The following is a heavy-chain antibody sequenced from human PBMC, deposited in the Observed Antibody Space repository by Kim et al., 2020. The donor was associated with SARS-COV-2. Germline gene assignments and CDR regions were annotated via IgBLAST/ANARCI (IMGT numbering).Heavy chain of an antibody. D-gene: IGHD6-13*01. CDR2: IKEDGGEK. CDR1: GFNFSTYW. J-gene: IGHJ6*02. CDR3: ARDPSGGSSWSRLPKYAMDV. Sequence: GGSLRLSCAASGFNFSTYWMSWVRQAPGKGLEWVANIKEDGGEKYYVDSLKGRFTISRDNAKNSLYLQMNSLRAEDTAVYYCARDPSGGSSWSRLPKYAMDVWGPGTTVTVSS. V-gene: IGHV3-7*05.